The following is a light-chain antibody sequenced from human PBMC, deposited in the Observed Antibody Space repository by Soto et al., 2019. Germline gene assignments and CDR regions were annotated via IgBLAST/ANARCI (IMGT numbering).Light chain of an antibody. J-gene: IGKJ1*01. Sequence: DIQMTQSPSTLSASVGDRVTITCRASQSISSWLVWYQQKPGKAPKLLIYDASSLESGVPSRFSGSGSGTEFTLTISSLQPDDFATYYCQQYNCYRGCTFGQGTKVEIK. V-gene: IGKV1-5*01. CDR2: DAS. CDR1: QSISSW. CDR3: QQYNCYRGCT.